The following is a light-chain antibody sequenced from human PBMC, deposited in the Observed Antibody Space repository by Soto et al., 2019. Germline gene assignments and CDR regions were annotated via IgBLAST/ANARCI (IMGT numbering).Light chain of an antibody. CDR2: GAS. V-gene: IGKV3-20*01. Sequence: EIVLTQSPGTLSLSPGERATLSCRASQSVSSSYLAWYPQKPGQAPRLLIYGASSRATGIPDRFSGSGSGTDFTLTISRLEPEDFAVYYCQQYGSSSWTFGQGPKVEIK. CDR1: QSVSSSY. CDR3: QQYGSSSWT. J-gene: IGKJ1*01.